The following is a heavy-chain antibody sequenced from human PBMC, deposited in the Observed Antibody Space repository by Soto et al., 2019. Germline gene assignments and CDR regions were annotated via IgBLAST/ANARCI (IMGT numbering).Heavy chain of an antibody. V-gene: IGHV4-39*01. CDR2: ISHSATT. CDR1: GGSIDSNIYY. CDR3: ARQKLDVPAFFDN. Sequence: PSETLSLTCTVSGGSIDSNIYYWGWVRQPPGKGLEWIASISHSATTYYNPSLKSRVTKSVDTSRNQFSLKLTSVTAADTAVYYCARQKLDVPAFFDNWGQGTLVTVSS. J-gene: IGHJ4*02. D-gene: IGHD3-3*02.